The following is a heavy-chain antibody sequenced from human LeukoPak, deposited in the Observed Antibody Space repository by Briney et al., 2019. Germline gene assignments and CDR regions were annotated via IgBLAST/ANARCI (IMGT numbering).Heavy chain of an antibody. Sequence: GGSLRLSCAASGFTFSSYSMNWVRQAPGKGLEWVSSISSSSSYIYYADSVKGRFTMSRDNSKNTLYLQMNSLRAEDTAVYYCAKEARHLVSIAVAGTLENWGQGTLVTVSS. CDR3: AKEARHLVSIAVAGTLEN. D-gene: IGHD6-19*01. CDR2: ISSSSSYI. V-gene: IGHV3-21*04. CDR1: GFTFSSYS. J-gene: IGHJ4*02.